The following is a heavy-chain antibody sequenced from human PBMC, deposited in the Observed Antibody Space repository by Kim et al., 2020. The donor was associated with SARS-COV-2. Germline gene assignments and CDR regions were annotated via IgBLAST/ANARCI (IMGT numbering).Heavy chain of an antibody. CDR2: INPNSGGT. J-gene: IGHJ6*02. CDR1: GYTFTGYY. D-gene: IGHD1-26*01. Sequence: ASVKVSCKASGYTFTGYYMHWVRQAPGQGLEWMGWINPNSGGTNYAQKFQGRVTMTRDTSISTAYMELSRLRSDDTAVYYCARAVGIYYYYGMDVWGQGTTVTVSS. CDR3: ARAVGIYYYYGMDV. V-gene: IGHV1-2*02.